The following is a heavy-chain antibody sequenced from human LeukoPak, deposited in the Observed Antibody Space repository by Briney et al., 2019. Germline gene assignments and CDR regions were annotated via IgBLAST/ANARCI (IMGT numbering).Heavy chain of an antibody. CDR1: RGSISNFY. Sequence: SETLSLTCTVSRGSISNFYWSWIRQPAGKGLEWIGRIFTSGTTNYSPSLKSRLTMAIDTSKNQFSLKLSSVTAADTAVYYCARDRYGSGSYYIDYWGQGTLVTVSS. CDR2: IFTSGTT. CDR3: ARDRYGSGSYYIDY. J-gene: IGHJ4*02. V-gene: IGHV4-4*07. D-gene: IGHD3-10*01.